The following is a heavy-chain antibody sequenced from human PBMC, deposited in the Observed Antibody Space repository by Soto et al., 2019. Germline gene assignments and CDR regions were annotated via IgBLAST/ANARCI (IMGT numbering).Heavy chain of an antibody. Sequence: QVQLVQSGAEVKKPGASVKVSCKASGYTFTSYDINWVRQATGQGLEWMGWMNPNSGNTGYAQKFQGRVTMTRNTAISTAYMELSSLRAEVTAVYYCARERSAAGTGWFDPWGQGTLVTVYS. J-gene: IGHJ5*02. CDR1: GYTFTSYD. CDR3: ARERSAAGTGWFDP. V-gene: IGHV1-8*01. D-gene: IGHD6-13*01. CDR2: MNPNSGNT.